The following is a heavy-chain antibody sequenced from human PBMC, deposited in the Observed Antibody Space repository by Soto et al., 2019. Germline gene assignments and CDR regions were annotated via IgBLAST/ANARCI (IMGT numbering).Heavy chain of an antibody. Sequence: SLRLSCAASGFTFSTFGLNWVRQAPGKGLEWLSYISPSGTTIYYADSVKGRFTISRDIAKNSLYLQMNSLRAEDTAVYYCARMPLYCSGTSCYDFDIWGQGTLVTVSS. CDR3: ARMPLYCSGTSCYDFDI. D-gene: IGHD2-2*01. J-gene: IGHJ3*02. V-gene: IGHV3-48*01. CDR1: GFTFSTFG. CDR2: ISPSGTTI.